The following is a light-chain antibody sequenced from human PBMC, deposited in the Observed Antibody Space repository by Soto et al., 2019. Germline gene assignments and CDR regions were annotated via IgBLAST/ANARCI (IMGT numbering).Light chain of an antibody. V-gene: IGLV2-23*01. CDR2: EGS. Sequence: QSALTQPASVSGSPGQSITISCTGTSRDVGSYNLVSWYQQPPGKAPKLLIYEGSKRPSGVSNRFSGSKSGNAASLTISGLQTEDEADYYCCSFASSTSVVFGGGTKLTVL. CDR1: SRDVGSYNL. J-gene: IGLJ2*01. CDR3: CSFASSTSVV.